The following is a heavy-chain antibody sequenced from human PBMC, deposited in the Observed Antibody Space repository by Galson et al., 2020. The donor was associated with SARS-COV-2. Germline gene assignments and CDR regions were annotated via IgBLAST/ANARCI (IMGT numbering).Heavy chain of an antibody. CDR3: ARGRNWYQV. CDR2: IQEDGSEK. Sequence: QLGESLKISCTASGFSFSNYWMTWVRQAPGKGLEWVAHIQEDGSEKTYVDSVKGRFTISRDNAKNSVFLQMNSLRDEDTAVYYCARGRNWYQVWGRGSLVTVSS. J-gene: IGHJ4*02. D-gene: IGHD2-2*01. V-gene: IGHV3-7*01. CDR1: GFSFSNYW.